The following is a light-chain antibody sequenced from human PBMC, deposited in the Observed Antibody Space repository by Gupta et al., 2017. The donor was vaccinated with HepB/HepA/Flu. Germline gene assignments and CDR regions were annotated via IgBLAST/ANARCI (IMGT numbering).Light chain of an antibody. CDR2: AAS. J-gene: IGKJ1*01. Sequence: DIQMTQSPSSLSASVGDRVTITCRESQSISSHLHWYQQKPGKASELLIYAASSLQSGVPSRFSGSGACTDFTLTISSLQPEDFATYYCQQSYSTPRLTFGQGTKVEIK. V-gene: IGKV1-39*01. CDR1: QSISSH. CDR3: QQSYSTPRLT.